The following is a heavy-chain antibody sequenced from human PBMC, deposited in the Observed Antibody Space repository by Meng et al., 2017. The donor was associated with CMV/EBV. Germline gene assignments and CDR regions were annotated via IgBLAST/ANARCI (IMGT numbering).Heavy chain of an antibody. CDR3: ASCSTSCYIGWYFDL. D-gene: IGHD2-2*02. CDR1: GGTFSSYA. V-gene: IGHV1-69*05. CDR2: IIPIFGTA. Sequence: SVKVSCKASGGTFSSYAISWVRQAPGQGLEWMGGIIPIFGTANYAQRFQGRVTITTDESTSTAYMELSSLRSEDTAVYYCASCSTSCYIGWYFDLWGRGTLVTVSS. J-gene: IGHJ2*01.